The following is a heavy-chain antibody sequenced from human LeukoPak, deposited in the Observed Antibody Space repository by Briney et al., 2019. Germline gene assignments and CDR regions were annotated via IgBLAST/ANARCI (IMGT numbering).Heavy chain of an antibody. V-gene: IGHV3-21*01. J-gene: IGHJ4*02. CDR2: ISSSSSYI. D-gene: IGHD3-3*01. Sequence: GGSLRLSCAASGFTFSSYSMNWVRQAPGKELEWVSSISSSSSYIYYADSVKGRFTISRDNAKNSLYLQMNSLRAEDTAVYYCARAEGYDFWSGPNDWGQGTLVTVSS. CDR3: ARAEGYDFWSGPND. CDR1: GFTFSSYS.